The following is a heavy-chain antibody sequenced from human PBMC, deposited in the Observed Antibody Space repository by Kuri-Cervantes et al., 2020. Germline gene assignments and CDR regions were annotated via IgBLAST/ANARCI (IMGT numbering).Heavy chain of an antibody. D-gene: IGHD6-19*01. V-gene: IGHV3-23*01. J-gene: IGHJ3*02. Sequence: GGSLRLSCAASGFTFSSYAMHWVRQAPGKGLEWVSAISGSGGSTYYADSVKGRFTISRDNSKNTLYLQMNSLRAEDTAVYYCAKDRYSSGWRGADAFDIWGQGTMVTVSS. CDR3: AKDRYSSGWRGADAFDI. CDR1: GFTFSSYA. CDR2: ISGSGGST.